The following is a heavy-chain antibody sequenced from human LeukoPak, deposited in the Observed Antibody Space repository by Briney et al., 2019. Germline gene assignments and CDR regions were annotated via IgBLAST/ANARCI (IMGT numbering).Heavy chain of an antibody. J-gene: IGHJ6*03. V-gene: IGHV6-1*01. D-gene: IGHD6-6*01. CDR2: TYYRSKLYN. CDR1: GDSVSSNSAA. CDR3: AKGQLVRTADYYYYYMDV. Sequence: SQTLSLTCAISGDSVSSNSAAWNWIRQSPSRGLEWLGRTYYRSKLYNDYAVSVKSRITINPDTSKNQFSLQLNSVTPEDTAVYYCAKGQLVRTADYYYYYMDVWGKGTTVTVSS.